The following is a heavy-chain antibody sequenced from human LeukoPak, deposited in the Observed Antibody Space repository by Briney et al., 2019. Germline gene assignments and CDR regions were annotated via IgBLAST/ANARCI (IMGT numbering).Heavy chain of an antibody. CDR3: AKDQGYYDILTGYYLFDY. V-gene: IGHV3-30*18. J-gene: IGHJ4*02. CDR1: GFTFSSYG. Sequence: GGSLRLSCAASGFTFSSYGMHWVRQAPGKGLEWVAVISYDGSNKYYADSVKGRFTISRDNSKNTLYLQMNSLRAEDTAVYYCAKDQGYYDILTGYYLFDYWGQGTLVTVSS. CDR2: ISYDGSNK. D-gene: IGHD3-9*01.